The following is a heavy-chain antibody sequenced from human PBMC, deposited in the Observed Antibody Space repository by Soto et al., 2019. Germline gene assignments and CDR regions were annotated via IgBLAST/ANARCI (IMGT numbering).Heavy chain of an antibody. CDR3: ERDLSGGSSWYEFDA. CDR2: IHHTGST. D-gene: IGHD6-13*01. CDR1: GDSIRTSY. Sequence: PSATLSLSCTVSGDSIRTSYWIWIRQPPGKGLEWIGYIHHTGSTNSNPSLKRRVTISADTSKNQFSLKVASVTSGDTAVYYCERDLSGGSSWYEFDAWGQVTLVTISS. V-gene: IGHV4-59*01. J-gene: IGHJ5*02.